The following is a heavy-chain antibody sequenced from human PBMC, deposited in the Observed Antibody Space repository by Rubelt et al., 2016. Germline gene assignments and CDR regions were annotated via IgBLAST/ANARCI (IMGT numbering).Heavy chain of an antibody. Sequence: QVQLVQSGAEVKKPGASVKVSCKASGYTFTSYHINWVRQATGQGLEWMGWMNPNSGNTGYAQTFQGSVTMTRNTSISTAYMELSSLVSEDTAVYYCAGSGGIVGATGHWGQGTLVTVSS. D-gene: IGHD1-26*01. V-gene: IGHV1-8*01. CDR2: MNPNSGNT. J-gene: IGHJ4*02. CDR3: AGSGGIVGATGH. CDR1: GYTFTSYH.